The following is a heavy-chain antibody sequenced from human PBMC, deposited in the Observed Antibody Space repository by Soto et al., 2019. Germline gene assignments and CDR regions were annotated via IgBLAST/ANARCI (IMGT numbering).Heavy chain of an antibody. J-gene: IGHJ4*02. CDR2: IWYDGSNK. Sequence: QVQLVESGGGVVQPGRSLRLSCAASGFTFSSYGMHWVRQAPGKGLEWVAVIWYDGSNKYYADSVKGRFTISRDNSKKTMYLQMNSLRAEDTAVYYCARDRDLFPGRVFDYWGQGTLVTVSS. D-gene: IGHD2-21*02. CDR1: GFTFSSYG. CDR3: ARDRDLFPGRVFDY. V-gene: IGHV3-33*01.